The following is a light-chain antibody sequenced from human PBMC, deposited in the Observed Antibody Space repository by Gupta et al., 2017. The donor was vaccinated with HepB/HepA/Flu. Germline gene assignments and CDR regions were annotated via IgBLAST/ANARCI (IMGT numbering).Light chain of an antibody. Sequence: EIVLTQSPATLSLSPGERATLSCRASQSVSSYLAWYQQKPGQAPRLLIYDASNRASGIPARFSGSGYGTDFTLTSSRREAEDFTVYYGQQRSTLKTFGQGTKVEIK. CDR1: QSVSSY. CDR2: DAS. J-gene: IGKJ1*01. V-gene: IGKV3-11*01. CDR3: QQRSTLKT.